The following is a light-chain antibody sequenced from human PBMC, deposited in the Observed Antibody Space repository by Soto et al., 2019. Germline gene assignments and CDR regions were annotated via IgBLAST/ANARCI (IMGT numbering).Light chain of an antibody. J-gene: IGLJ1*01. CDR1: RSDVGGYNY. Sequence: QSVLTQPRSVSGSPGQSVTISCAGTRSDVGGYNYVSWYQQYPGKAPTLMIYDVSKRPSGVPDRFSGSKSGNTASLTIPGLQAEDEADCYCCSYAGSYTWVFGTGTKVTVL. CDR2: DVS. CDR3: CSYAGSYTWV. V-gene: IGLV2-11*01.